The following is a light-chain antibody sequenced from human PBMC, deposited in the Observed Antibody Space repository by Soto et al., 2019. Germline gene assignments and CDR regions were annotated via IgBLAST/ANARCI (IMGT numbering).Light chain of an antibody. CDR1: QSLNNNY. CDR2: GAS. CDR3: QLYGGSVLLT. V-gene: IGKV3-20*01. Sequence: EIVLTQSPGTLSLSPGERATLSCRVSQSLNNNYLAWYQQKPGQAPRLLIYGASSRATGVPVRFSGSGSGTYFTLTISRLDPEDFGVYYCQLYGGSVLLTFGRGTGLDNK. J-gene: IGKJ5*01.